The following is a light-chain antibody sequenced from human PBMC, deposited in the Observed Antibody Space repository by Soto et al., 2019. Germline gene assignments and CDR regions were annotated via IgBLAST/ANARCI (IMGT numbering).Light chain of an antibody. Sequence: EVVMRQALATLALYAGECATLSCRASQGIGDTLAWYQHKPGQTPRLLIYDTSTRATGIAARFSGSGSGTDFTLTISSLEPEDFAVYYCQQRSNWPQTFGQGTKVDIK. CDR3: QQRSNWPQT. CDR1: QGIGDT. CDR2: DTS. J-gene: IGKJ1*01. V-gene: IGKV3-11*01.